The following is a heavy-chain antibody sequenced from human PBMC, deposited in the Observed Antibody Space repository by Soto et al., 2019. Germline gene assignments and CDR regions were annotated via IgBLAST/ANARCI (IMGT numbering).Heavy chain of an antibody. J-gene: IGHJ4*02. V-gene: IGHV1-3*05. CDR2: VNPATGHT. CDR1: GYTFISYA. CDR3: AREGWLLGD. D-gene: IGHD5-18*01. Sequence: QVQLVQSGAEERKPGASVKLSCRASGYTFISYAIHWVRQAPGQRLEWMGWVNPATGHTEYSQKFQGRVTITRDTSAKTGYMELSSLRSEDTAVYYCAREGWLLGDWGQGTRVTVS.